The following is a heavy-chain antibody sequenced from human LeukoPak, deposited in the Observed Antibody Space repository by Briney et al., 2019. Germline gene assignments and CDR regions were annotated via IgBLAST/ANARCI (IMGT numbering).Heavy chain of an antibody. J-gene: IGHJ5*02. Sequence: NPSETLSLTCTDPGGSISSYYWSWIRQPPGKGLEWIGYIYYSGSTNYNPSLKSRVTISVDTSKNQFSLKLSSVTAADTAVYYCARRLLWFGGAFGFDPWGQGTLVTVSS. CDR2: IYYSGST. CDR3: ARRLLWFGGAFGFDP. CDR1: GGSISSYY. V-gene: IGHV4-59*01. D-gene: IGHD3-10*01.